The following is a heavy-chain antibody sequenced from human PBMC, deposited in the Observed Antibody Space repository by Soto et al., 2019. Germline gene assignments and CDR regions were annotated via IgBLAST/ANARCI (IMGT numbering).Heavy chain of an antibody. CDR1: GFSVSSNY. J-gene: IGHJ4*02. D-gene: IGHD3-22*01. V-gene: IGHV3-53*01. CDR2: IYSGGRT. Sequence: HPGGSLRLSCATSGFSVSSNYMTWVRQAPGKGLEWVSFIYSGGRTFYADSVKGRFTISTDNSKNTLYLQMNSLKAEDTAVYYCARVVSPYYYDYSGYYFRDWGRGTLVTVSS. CDR3: ARVVSPYYYDYSGYYFRD.